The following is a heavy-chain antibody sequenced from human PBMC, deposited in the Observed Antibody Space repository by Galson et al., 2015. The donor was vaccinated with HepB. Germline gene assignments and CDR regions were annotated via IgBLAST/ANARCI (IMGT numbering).Heavy chain of an antibody. Sequence: SLRLSCAASGFTFSSYSMNWVRQAPGKGLEWVSYISSSSSTIYYADSVKGRFTISRDNAKNSLYLQMNSLRDEDTAVYYCARDFGKYSSGWGYYYYYGMDVWGQGTTVTVSS. CDR2: ISSSSSTI. D-gene: IGHD6-19*01. J-gene: IGHJ6*02. CDR3: ARDFGKYSSGWGYYYYYGMDV. V-gene: IGHV3-48*02. CDR1: GFTFSSYS.